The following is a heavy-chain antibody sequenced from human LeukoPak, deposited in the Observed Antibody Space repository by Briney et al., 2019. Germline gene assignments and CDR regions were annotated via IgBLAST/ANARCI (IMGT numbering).Heavy chain of an antibody. Sequence: GGSLRLSCAASGFTFSSYGMHWVRQAPGKGLEWVAVIWYDGSNKYYADSVKGRFTISRDNSKNTLYLQMNSLRAEDTAVYYCAKDTPLCYFDYWGQGTLVTVSS. V-gene: IGHV3-33*06. D-gene: IGHD3-16*01. CDR3: AKDTPLCYFDY. J-gene: IGHJ4*02. CDR2: IWYDGSNK. CDR1: GFTFSSYG.